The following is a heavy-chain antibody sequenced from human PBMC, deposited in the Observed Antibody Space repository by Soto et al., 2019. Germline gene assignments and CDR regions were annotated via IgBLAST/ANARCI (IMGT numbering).Heavy chain of an antibody. J-gene: IGHJ5*02. CDR1: GGSFSGYY. D-gene: IGHD2-21*01. V-gene: IGHV4-34*01. CDR2: INHSGST. Sequence: SETLSLTCAVYGGSFSGYYWIWIRQPPGKGLEWIGEINHSGSTNYNPSLKSRVTISVDTSKNQFSLKLSSVTAADTAVYYCARGLRKVIPSWGQGTLVTVSS. CDR3: ARGLRKVIPS.